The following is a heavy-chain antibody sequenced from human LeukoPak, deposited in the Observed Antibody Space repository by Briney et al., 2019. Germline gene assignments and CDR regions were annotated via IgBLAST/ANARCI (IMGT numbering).Heavy chain of an antibody. CDR3: VPSANYYYFDY. CDR2: INPKSGGT. J-gene: IGHJ4*02. CDR1: GYTFTNYY. V-gene: IGHV1-2*02. Sequence: ASVKVSCKASGYTFTNYYIHWMRQAPGLGFEWMGWINPKSGGTSYPQKFQGRLTMTRDTSISTAYMELSRLRPDDTAVYYCVPSANYYYFDYWGQGTLVTVSS. D-gene: IGHD4/OR15-4a*01.